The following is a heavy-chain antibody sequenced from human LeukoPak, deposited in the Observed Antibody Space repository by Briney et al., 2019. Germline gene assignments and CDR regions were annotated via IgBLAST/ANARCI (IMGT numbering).Heavy chain of an antibody. V-gene: IGHV3-33*06. J-gene: IGHJ4*02. CDR1: GFTFSTYG. CDR3: AKEPISKSMRYYFDY. D-gene: IGHD5-24*01. CDR2: IWYDGGNK. Sequence: GSLRLSCAASGFTFSTYGMHWVRQAPGKGLEWVAVIWYDGGNKYYADSVKGRFTISRDNSKNTLYLQMNSLRAEDTAVYYCAKEPISKSMRYYFDYWGQGTLVTVSS.